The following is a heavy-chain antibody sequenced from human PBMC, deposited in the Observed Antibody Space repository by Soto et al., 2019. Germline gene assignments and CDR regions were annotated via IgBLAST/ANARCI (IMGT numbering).Heavy chain of an antibody. D-gene: IGHD6-13*01. J-gene: IGHJ6*03. CDR2: ISSSGATI. CDR1: GFTFSDYY. Sequence: QVQLVESGGGLVKPGGSLRLSCAASGFTFSDYYMSWIRQAPGKGLEWISYISSSGATIYYADSVRGRFTISRDNAKNSLYRQMNSLRAEDTAVYYCARCFRPTAGYYYYYMDVWGKGTTVTVSS. CDR3: ARCFRPTAGYYYYYMDV. V-gene: IGHV3-11*01.